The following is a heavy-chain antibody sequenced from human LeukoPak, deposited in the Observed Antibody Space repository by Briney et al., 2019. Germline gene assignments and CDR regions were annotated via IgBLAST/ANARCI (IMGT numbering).Heavy chain of an antibody. CDR1: GYTFTSYY. D-gene: IGHD6-6*01. V-gene: IGHV1-46*01. CDR2: INPSGGST. CDR3: ARGTMDSSSSEDVFYYYGMDV. Sequence: ASVKVSCKASGYTFTSYYMHWVRQAPGQGLEWMGIINPSGGSTSYAQKFQGRVTMTRDTSTSTVYMELSSLRSEDTAVYYCARGTMDSSSSEDVFYYYGMDVWGQGTTVTVSS. J-gene: IGHJ6*02.